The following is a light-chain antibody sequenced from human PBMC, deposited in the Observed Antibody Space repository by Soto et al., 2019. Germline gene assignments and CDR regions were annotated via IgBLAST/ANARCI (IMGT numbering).Light chain of an antibody. Sequence: ETVMTQSPATLSVSPGDRATLSCRASQSISINLAWYQQKPGQPPRLLIYGASSRANGIPARFSGSGSGTEFTLTIRSLQSEDFAVYYCQQYNNWPPAWTFGQGTKV. V-gene: IGKV3-15*01. CDR1: QSISIN. CDR2: GAS. CDR3: QQYNNWPPAWT. J-gene: IGKJ1*01.